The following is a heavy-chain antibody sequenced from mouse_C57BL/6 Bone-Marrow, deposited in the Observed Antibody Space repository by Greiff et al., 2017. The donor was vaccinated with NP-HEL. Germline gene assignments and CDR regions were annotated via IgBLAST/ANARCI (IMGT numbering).Heavy chain of an antibody. CDR1: GYTFSDYG. CDR2: ISNLAYSI. D-gene: IGHD1-1*01. Sequence: EVQVVESGGGLVQPGGSLKLSCAASGYTFSDYGMAWVRQAPRKGPEWVAFISNLAYSIYYADTVTGRFTISRENAKNTLYLEMSSLRSEDTAMYYCASFITTVVPFAYWGQGTLVTVSA. CDR3: ASFITTVVPFAY. V-gene: IGHV5-15*01. J-gene: IGHJ3*01.